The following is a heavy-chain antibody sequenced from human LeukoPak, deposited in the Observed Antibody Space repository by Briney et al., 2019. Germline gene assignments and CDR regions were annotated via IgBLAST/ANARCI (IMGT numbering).Heavy chain of an antibody. D-gene: IGHD3-10*01. CDR3: ARKGYGSGSYYNSYYFDY. V-gene: IGHV1-3*01. CDR2: INPGNGNT. Sequence: GASVKVSCKASGYTFTTYAIHWVRQAPGQRLEWMGWINPGNGNTKYSQKFQDRVSITRDTSASTAYMELSSLRSEDTAVYYCARKGYGSGSYYNSYYFDYWGQGTLVTVSS. J-gene: IGHJ4*02. CDR1: GYTFTTYA.